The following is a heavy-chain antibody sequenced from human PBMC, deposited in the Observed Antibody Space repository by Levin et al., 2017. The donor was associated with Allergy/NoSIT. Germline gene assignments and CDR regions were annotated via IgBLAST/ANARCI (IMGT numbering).Heavy chain of an antibody. V-gene: IGHV4-39*07. Sequence: SETLSLTCTVSGDSISSSSYYWGWIRQPPGKGLEWIGSIYYSGSTYYNPSLKSRVTISVDTSKKQFSLKLSSVTAADTAVYYCARDYYDSSGYLPNFDYWGQGTLVTVSS. CDR2: IYYSGST. CDR1: GDSISSSSYY. D-gene: IGHD3-22*01. J-gene: IGHJ4*02. CDR3: ARDYYDSSGYLPNFDY.